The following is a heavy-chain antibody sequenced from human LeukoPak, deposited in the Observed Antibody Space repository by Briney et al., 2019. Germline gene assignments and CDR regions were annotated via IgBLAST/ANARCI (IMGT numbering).Heavy chain of an antibody. V-gene: IGHV3-74*01. CDR1: GFTFSSYW. D-gene: IGHD1-14*01. Sequence: GGSLRLSCASSGFTFSSYWMHWVRQVPGKGLVWVARIYPGGSSITYADSVKGRFTISRDNAKNTLYLQMDSLRAEDTGVYYCARSNQADDYWGQGTLVTVSS. CDR3: ARSNQADDY. J-gene: IGHJ4*02. CDR2: IYPGGSSI.